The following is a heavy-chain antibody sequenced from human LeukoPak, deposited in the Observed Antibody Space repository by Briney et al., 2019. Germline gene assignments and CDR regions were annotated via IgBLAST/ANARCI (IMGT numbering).Heavy chain of an antibody. CDR3: AREGRSSSWVDP. J-gene: IGHJ5*02. D-gene: IGHD6-13*01. CDR1: GYIFSDYY. V-gene: IGHV1-2*02. Sequence: ASVKVSCKASGYIFSDYYIHWVRQAPGEGLEWMGWINPNSGGTNYAQKFQGRVTMTRDTSISTAYMELSRLRSDDTAVYYCAREGRSSSWVDPWGQGTLVTVSS. CDR2: INPNSGGT.